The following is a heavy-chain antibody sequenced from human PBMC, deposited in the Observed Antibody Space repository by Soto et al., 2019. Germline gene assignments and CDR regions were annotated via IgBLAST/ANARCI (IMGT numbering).Heavy chain of an antibody. CDR3: ARRRGYSSVPDLSYYGMDV. D-gene: IGHD6-19*01. J-gene: IGHJ6*02. Sequence: GASVKVSCKASGYTFTSYGISWVRQAPGQGLEWMGWISAYNGNTNYAQKLQGRVTMTTDTSTSTAYMELRSLRSDDTAVYYCARRRGYSSVPDLSYYGMDVWGQGTTVTVSS. CDR1: GYTFTSYG. V-gene: IGHV1-18*04. CDR2: ISAYNGNT.